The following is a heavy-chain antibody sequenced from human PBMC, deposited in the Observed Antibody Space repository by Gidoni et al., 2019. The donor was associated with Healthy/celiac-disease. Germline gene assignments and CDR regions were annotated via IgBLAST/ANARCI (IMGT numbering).Heavy chain of an antibody. V-gene: IGHV1-8*01. D-gene: IGHD6-6*01. CDR3: ARVSGRPRLQLVPAY. CDR1: GYTFTSYD. CDR2: MNPNSGNT. J-gene: IGHJ4*02. Sequence: QVQLVQSGAEVKKRGAAVKVSCKASGYTFTSYDINWLRQATGQGLEWMGWMNPNSGNTGSAQKFQCRVTMTRNTSISTAYMELSSLRSEDTAVYYCARVSGRPRLQLVPAYWGQGTLVTVSS.